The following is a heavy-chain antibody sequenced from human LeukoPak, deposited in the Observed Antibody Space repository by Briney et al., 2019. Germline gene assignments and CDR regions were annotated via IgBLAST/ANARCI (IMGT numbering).Heavy chain of an antibody. V-gene: IGHV4-30-4*01. CDR1: GGSISSDDYY. CDR2: IYRSGNT. CDR3: AREWRSSSWPEPYHMDV. D-gene: IGHD6-13*01. J-gene: IGHJ6*03. Sequence: SQTLSLTCTVSGGSISSDDYYWNWIRQPPGKGLEWIGYIYRSGNTYYNPSLKSRVTISEDTSKNQLSLKLNSVTAADTAVYYCAREWRSSSWPEPYHMDVWGKGTTVTVSS.